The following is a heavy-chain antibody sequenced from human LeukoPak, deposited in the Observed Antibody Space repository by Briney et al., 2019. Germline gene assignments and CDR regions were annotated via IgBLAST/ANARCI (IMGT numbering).Heavy chain of an antibody. CDR2: INHSGST. D-gene: IGHD5-24*01. J-gene: IGHJ4*02. CDR1: GGSFSGYY. CDR3: ARDPMATIDRYFDY. V-gene: IGHV4-34*01. Sequence: ETSETLSLTCAVYGGSFSGYYWSWIRQPPGKGLEWIGEINHSGSTNYNPSLKSRVTISVDTSKNQFSLKLSSVTAADTAVYYCARDPMATIDRYFDYWGQGTLVTVSS.